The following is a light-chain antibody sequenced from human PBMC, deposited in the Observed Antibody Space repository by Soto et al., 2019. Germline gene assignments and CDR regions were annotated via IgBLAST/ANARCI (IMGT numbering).Light chain of an antibody. CDR3: CSFAGSYPYV. Sequence: QSALTQPRSVSASPGQSVTISCTGTSSDVGRYDYVSWYQQHPGKAPKLIVYDVTERPSGVPDRFSGSKSGNTASLTISGLQAEDEADYSCCSFAGSYPYVFGTGTKVTVL. J-gene: IGLJ1*01. CDR2: DVT. CDR1: SSDVGRYDY. V-gene: IGLV2-11*01.